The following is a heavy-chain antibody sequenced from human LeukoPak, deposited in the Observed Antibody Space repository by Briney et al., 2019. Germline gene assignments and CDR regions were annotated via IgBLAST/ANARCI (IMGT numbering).Heavy chain of an antibody. CDR1: GGSISSSSYY. CDR3: AREAVVVVPAAKAWFDP. D-gene: IGHD2-2*01. J-gene: IGHJ5*02. Sequence: PSETLSLTCTVSGGSISSSSYYWGWIRQPPGKGLEWIGSIYYSGSTYYNPSLKSRVTISVDTSKNQFSLKLSSVTAADTAVYYCAREAVVVVPAAKAWFDPWGQGTLVTVSS. V-gene: IGHV4-39*07. CDR2: IYYSGST.